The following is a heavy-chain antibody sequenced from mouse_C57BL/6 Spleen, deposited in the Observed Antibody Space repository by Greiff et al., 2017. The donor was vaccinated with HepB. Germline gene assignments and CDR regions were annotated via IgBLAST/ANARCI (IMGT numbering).Heavy chain of an antibody. CDR1: GYTFTSYW. CDR3: ARAITTVAGAMDY. D-gene: IGHD1-1*01. J-gene: IGHJ4*01. V-gene: IGHV1-7*01. Sequence: VQLQQPGAELAKPGASVKLSCKASGYTFTSYWMHWVKQRPGQGLEWIGYINPSSGYTKYNQKFKDKATLTADKSSSTAYMQLSSLTYEDSAVYYWARAITTVAGAMDYWGQGTSVTVSS. CDR2: INPSSGYT.